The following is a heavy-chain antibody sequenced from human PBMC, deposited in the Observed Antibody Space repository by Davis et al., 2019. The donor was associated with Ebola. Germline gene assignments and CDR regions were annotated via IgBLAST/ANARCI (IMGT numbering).Heavy chain of an antibody. J-gene: IGHJ4*02. CDR2: IYTSGST. CDR3: ARGRGVGYNYIYFDY. V-gene: IGHV4-4*07. D-gene: IGHD5-24*01. CDR1: GGSISSYY. Sequence: PGGSLRLSCTVSGGSISSYYWSWIRQPAGKGLEWIGRIYTSGSTNYNPSLKSRVTMSVDTSKNQFSLKLSSVTAADTALYYCARGRGVGYNYIYFDYWGQGTLVTVSS.